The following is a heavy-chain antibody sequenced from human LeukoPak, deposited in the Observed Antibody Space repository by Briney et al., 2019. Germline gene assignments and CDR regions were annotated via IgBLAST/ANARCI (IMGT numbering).Heavy chain of an antibody. J-gene: IGHJ3*02. Sequence: GGSLRLSCAASGFTFSSYAMTWVRQAPGKGLEWVSGIYASGENTYYADSVKGRFTISRDNSKNSLYLQMNSLRAEDTAVYYCAKDGYCSAGSCFSANDAFDIWGQGTMVTVSS. V-gene: IGHV3-23*01. D-gene: IGHD2-15*01. CDR3: AKDGYCSAGSCFSANDAFDI. CDR1: GFTFSSYA. CDR2: IYASGENT.